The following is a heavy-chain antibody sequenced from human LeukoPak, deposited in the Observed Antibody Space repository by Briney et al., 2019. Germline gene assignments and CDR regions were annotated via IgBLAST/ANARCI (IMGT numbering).Heavy chain of an antibody. Sequence: GGSLRLSCAASGFTFSSYWMSWVRQAPGKGLEWVANIKQDGSEKYYVDSVKGRFTISRDNSKNTLYLQMNSLRAEDTAVYYCAKATTYYYGSGSPNWFDPWGQGTLVTVSS. V-gene: IGHV3-7*03. CDR3: AKATTYYYGSGSPNWFDP. CDR1: GFTFSSYW. CDR2: IKQDGSEK. D-gene: IGHD3-10*01. J-gene: IGHJ5*02.